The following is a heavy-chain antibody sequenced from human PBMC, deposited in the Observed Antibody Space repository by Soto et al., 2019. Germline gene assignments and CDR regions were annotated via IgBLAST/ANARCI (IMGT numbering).Heavy chain of an antibody. V-gene: IGHV3-21*01. Sequence: EVQLGEAGGGLGKPGGSLRLACAASGFTFSSYSMNWVRQAPGKGLEWVSSISSSSSYIYYADSVKGRFTISRDNAKNSLYLQMNSLRAEDTSVYYCASHPRDSSGYWYYFDYWGQGKQVTVS. CDR2: ISSSSSYI. CDR1: GFTFSSYS. D-gene: IGHD3-22*01. CDR3: ASHPRDSSGYWYYFDY. J-gene: IGHJ4*02.